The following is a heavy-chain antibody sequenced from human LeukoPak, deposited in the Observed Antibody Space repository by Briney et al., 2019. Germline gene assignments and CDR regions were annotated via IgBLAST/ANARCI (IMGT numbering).Heavy chain of an antibody. CDR2: ISGSGDNT. V-gene: IGHV3-23*01. J-gene: IGHJ4*02. CDR3: AKDFVVVPGNVNYFDY. Sequence: SGGSLRLSCAASGFTFSSYWMHWVRQAPGKGLEWVSAISGSGDNTYYADSVKGRFTVSRDNSKNTLYVQMESLRAEDTAVYYCAKDFVVVPGNVNYFDYWGQGTLVTASS. D-gene: IGHD2-21*02. CDR1: GFTFSSYW.